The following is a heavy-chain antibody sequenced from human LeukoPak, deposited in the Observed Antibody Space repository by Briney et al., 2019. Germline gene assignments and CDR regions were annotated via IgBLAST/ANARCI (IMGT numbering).Heavy chain of an antibody. CDR3: ATGLVYQLPIYDTNYYGMDV. CDR1: GFTFSSYG. Sequence: YPGRSLRLSCAASGFTFSSYGMHWVRQAPGKGLEWVAVIWYDGSNKYYADSVKGRFTISRDNSKNTLYLQMNSLRAEDTAVYYCATGLVYQLPIYDTNYYGMDVWGQGTTVTVSS. J-gene: IGHJ6*02. V-gene: IGHV3-33*01. CDR2: IWYDGSNK. D-gene: IGHD2-2*01.